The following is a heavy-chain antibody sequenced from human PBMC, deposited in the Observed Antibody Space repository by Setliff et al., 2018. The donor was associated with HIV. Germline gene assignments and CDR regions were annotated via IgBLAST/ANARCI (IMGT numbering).Heavy chain of an antibody. D-gene: IGHD3-10*01. V-gene: IGHV1-18*01. CDR2: ISAYNGNT. J-gene: IGHJ5*02. CDR1: GYTFTSYG. Sequence: GASVTVSCKASGYTFTSYGISWVRQAPGQGLEWMGWISAYNGNTNYAQKLQGRVTMTTDTSTSTAYMELRSLRSDDTAVYYCARPRSGGSGSYSWFDPWGQGTLVTVSS. CDR3: ARPRSGGSGSYSWFDP.